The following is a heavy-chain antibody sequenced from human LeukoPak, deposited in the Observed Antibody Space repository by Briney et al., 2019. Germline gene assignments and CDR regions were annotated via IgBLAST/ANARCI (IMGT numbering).Heavy chain of an antibody. J-gene: IGHJ5*02. Sequence: SETLSLTCTVSGGSISGYYWSWIRQPPGKGLEWIGYIYYSGSTNYNPSLKSRVTISVDTSKNQFSLKLSSVTAADTAVYYCARHQRYNWNDGGWFDPWGQGTLVTVSS. CDR3: ARHQRYNWNDGGWFDP. D-gene: IGHD1-1*01. V-gene: IGHV4-59*08. CDR1: GGSISGYY. CDR2: IYYSGST.